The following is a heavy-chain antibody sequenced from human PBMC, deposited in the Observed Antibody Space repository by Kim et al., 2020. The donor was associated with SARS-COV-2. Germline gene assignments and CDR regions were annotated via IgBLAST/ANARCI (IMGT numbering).Heavy chain of an antibody. Sequence: GGSLRLSCAASGFTFNTYWMAWVRQAPGKWLEWVANIKEEGSEEYYVDSVKGRFTISRDNAKNSVYLQMNSLRADDTAVYYCARHTDYYGSDYWGQGTLVTVSS. CDR2: IKEEGSEE. J-gene: IGHJ4*02. D-gene: IGHD3-10*01. CDR3: ARHTDYYGSDY. V-gene: IGHV3-7*03. CDR1: GFTFNTYW.